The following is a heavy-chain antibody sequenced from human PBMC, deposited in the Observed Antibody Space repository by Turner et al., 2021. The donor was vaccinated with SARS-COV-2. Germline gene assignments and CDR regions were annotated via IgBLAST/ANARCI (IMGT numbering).Heavy chain of an antibody. V-gene: IGHV3-30*18. Sequence: VQLVQSGGGVVQPGGSWRLSCAAPAFPFISYGIHWVRQAPGKGLEWAAVISYDGSEKYYADSVKGRFTISRDNSKNTLYLQMSSLRPDDTAVYYCAKDALPAAGKLNSYFDYWGQGTLVTVSS. D-gene: IGHD6-13*01. CDR1: AFPFISYG. CDR2: ISYDGSEK. J-gene: IGHJ4*02. CDR3: AKDALPAAGKLNSYFDY.